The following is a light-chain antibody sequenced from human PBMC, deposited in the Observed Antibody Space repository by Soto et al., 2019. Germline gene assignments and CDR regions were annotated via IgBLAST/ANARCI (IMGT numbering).Light chain of an antibody. CDR2: KAS. CDR1: QSITTW. J-gene: IGKJ1*01. V-gene: IGKV1-5*03. CDR3: QQYDDYWT. Sequence: DIQMTQSPSTLSTSVGDRVTITCRASQSITTWLAWYQQKPGKAPKLLIYKASSIESGVPSRFSGRGSGTEFTLTISSLQPDDSATYYCQQYDDYWTFGQGTKVEIK.